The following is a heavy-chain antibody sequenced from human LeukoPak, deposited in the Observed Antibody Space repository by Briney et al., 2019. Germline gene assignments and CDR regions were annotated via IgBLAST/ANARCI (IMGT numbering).Heavy chain of an antibody. CDR2: INTDGSTT. J-gene: IGHJ4*02. CDR1: GXTFSSYW. Sequence: GGSLRLSCAASGXTFSSYWMHRVRQAPGKGLVWVSRINTDGSTTNYADSVKGRFTISRDNAKNTLYLQMNSLRAEDTAVYYCARDGPDNADFDYWGQGTLVTVSS. D-gene: IGHD1-1*01. V-gene: IGHV3-74*01. CDR3: ARDGPDNADFDY.